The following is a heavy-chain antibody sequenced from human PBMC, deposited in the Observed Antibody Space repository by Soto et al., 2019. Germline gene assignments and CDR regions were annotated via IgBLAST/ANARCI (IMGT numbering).Heavy chain of an antibody. J-gene: IGHJ4*02. CDR3: AKDRYGSGCLLDY. Sequence: EVQLLESGGGLVQPGGSLRLSCAASGFTFSSYAMSWVRQAPGKGLEWVSTISGSGGSTYYADSVKGRFSISRDNSKNTLYLQMNSLRAEDTAVYYCAKDRYGSGCLLDYWGQGTLVTVSS. V-gene: IGHV3-23*01. CDR1: GFTFSSYA. CDR2: ISGSGGST. D-gene: IGHD6-19*01.